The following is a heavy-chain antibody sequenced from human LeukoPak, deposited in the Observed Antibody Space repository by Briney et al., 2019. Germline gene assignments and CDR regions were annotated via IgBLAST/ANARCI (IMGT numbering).Heavy chain of an antibody. CDR1: GFTFSNAW. CDR2: IKSKNDGGTP. D-gene: IGHD4/OR15-4a*01. V-gene: IGHV3-15*01. J-gene: IGHJ4*02. Sequence: PGGSLRLSCAASGFTFSNAWMSWVRLTPGKGLEWVGRIKSKNDGGTPDYAAPVQGRFTISRDDSTNTLYLQMNSLKTEDTAVYYCTTDGAAISHTFDYWGQGSLVTVSS. CDR3: TTDGAAISHTFDY.